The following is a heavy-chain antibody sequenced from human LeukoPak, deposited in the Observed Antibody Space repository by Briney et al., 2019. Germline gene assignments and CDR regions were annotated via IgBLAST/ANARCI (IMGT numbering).Heavy chain of an antibody. V-gene: IGHV5-51*01. Sequence: GASLKISCEGSGYIFTSYWIGWVRQLRGKGLEWMGIIYPGDSDTRYSPSFQGQVTISADKSISTAYLQWSSLKASDTAMYYCARLVSYYDSSGYYYFAGNFDIWGQGTMVTVSS. CDR2: IYPGDSDT. CDR3: ARLVSYYDSSGYYYFAGNFDI. CDR1: GYIFTSYW. J-gene: IGHJ3*02. D-gene: IGHD3-22*01.